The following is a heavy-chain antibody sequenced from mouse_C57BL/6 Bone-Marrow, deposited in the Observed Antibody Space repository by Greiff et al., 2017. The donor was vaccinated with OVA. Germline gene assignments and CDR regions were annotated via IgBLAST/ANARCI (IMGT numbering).Heavy chain of an antibody. J-gene: IGHJ3*01. V-gene: IGHV1-64*01. CDR1: GYTFTSYW. CDR2: IHPNSGST. CDR3: ASPYYDYDSWCAD. D-gene: IGHD2-4*01. Sequence: QVQLQQPGAELVKPGASVKLSCKASGYTFTSYWMHWVKQRPGQGLEWIGMIHPNSGSTNYNEKFKSKATLTVDNSSSTAYMQLSSLTSEDSAVYYCASPYYDYDSWCADWGQGTLVTVSA.